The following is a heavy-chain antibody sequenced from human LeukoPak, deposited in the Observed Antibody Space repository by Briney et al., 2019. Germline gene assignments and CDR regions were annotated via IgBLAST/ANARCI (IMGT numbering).Heavy chain of an antibody. Sequence: ASVKVSCKASGYTFRSYPMHWVRQAPGQRLEWMGWINAGNGNTKYSQKFQGRLTITRDTPASTAYMELSSLRFEDTAMYYCARVRSRGWELLEGSDYWGQGTLVTVSS. CDR2: INAGNGNT. J-gene: IGHJ4*02. CDR3: ARVRSRGWELLEGSDY. V-gene: IGHV1-3*01. D-gene: IGHD1-26*01. CDR1: GYTFRSYP.